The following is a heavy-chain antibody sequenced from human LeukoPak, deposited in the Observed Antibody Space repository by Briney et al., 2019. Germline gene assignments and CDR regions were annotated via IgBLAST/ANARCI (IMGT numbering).Heavy chain of an antibody. CDR2: ISDSGST. V-gene: IGHV4-59*01. J-gene: IGHJ5*02. D-gene: IGHD2-21*01. CDR3: ARVFRGAVISNWFEP. CDR1: GGSINGYY. Sequence: SETLSLTCIVSGGSINGYYWTWIRQPPGKGLEWIGYISDSGSTNYNPSLKSRVTMSVDSSNTEFSLRLNSVTAADTAVYYCARVFRGAVISNWFEPWGQGTLVTVSS.